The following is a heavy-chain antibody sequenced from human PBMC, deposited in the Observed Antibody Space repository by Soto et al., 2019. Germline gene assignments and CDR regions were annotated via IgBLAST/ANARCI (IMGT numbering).Heavy chain of an antibody. CDR2: IYYSGST. D-gene: IGHD6-13*01. CDR3: ARLELRSSSSWYWRTDYNWFDP. CDR1: GGSISSSTYY. Sequence: SETLSLTCTVSGGSISSSTYYWSWIRQPPGKGLEWIGYIYYSGSTNYNPSLKSRVTISVDTSKNQFSLKLSSVTAADTAVYYCARLELRSSSSWYWRTDYNWFDPWGQGTLVTVSS. J-gene: IGHJ5*02. V-gene: IGHV4-61*05.